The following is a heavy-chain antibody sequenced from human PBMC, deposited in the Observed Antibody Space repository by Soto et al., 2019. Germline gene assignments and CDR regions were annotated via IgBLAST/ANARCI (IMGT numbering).Heavy chain of an antibody. CDR2: IYPGDSDT. CDR3: ARLDYGDLHFDS. Sequence: EVHLVQSGAEVKKPGESLKISCKGSGYNFADYWIGWVRQMPGKGLEWVGVIYPGDSDTRYSPSFQGQVTISADTSITTAYLQATSLKASDTAMYYCARLDYGDLHFDSWGQGTLVTVSS. D-gene: IGHD4-17*01. CDR1: GYNFADYW. V-gene: IGHV5-51*01. J-gene: IGHJ4*02.